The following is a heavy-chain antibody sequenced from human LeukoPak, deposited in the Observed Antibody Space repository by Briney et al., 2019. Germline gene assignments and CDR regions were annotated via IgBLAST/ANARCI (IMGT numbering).Heavy chain of an antibody. D-gene: IGHD6-13*01. J-gene: IGHJ6*03. CDR3: ARGAAASYYYYMDV. Sequence: SETLSLTCTVSGGSISSSSYYWGWIRQPPGKGLEWIGHIFYSGSTNYNPSLKSRVTISVDTSKNQFSLKLTSVTAADTAVYYCARGAAASYYYYMDVWGKGTTVTVSS. CDR2: IFYSGST. CDR1: GGSISSSSYY. V-gene: IGHV4-61*05.